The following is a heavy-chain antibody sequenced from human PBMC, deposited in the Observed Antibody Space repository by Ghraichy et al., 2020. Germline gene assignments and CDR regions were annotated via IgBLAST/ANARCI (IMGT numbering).Heavy chain of an antibody. D-gene: IGHD1-14*01. CDR3: ARDPFQPWGY. CDR2: TYTNGSN. CDR1: GFPVNENY. Sequence: GGSLRLSCATSGFPVNENYMYWVRQAPGKGLDWVSITYTNGSNVYAESVKGRFTISRDISKNVLYLQMNPLRVEDTAVYYCARDPFQPWGYLGQGTLVTVSS. J-gene: IGHJ4*02. V-gene: IGHV3-66*01.